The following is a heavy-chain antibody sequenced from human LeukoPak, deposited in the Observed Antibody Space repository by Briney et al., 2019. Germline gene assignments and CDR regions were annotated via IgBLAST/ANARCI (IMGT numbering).Heavy chain of an antibody. J-gene: IGHJ5*02. CDR1: GGSISSGGYS. CDR2: IYHSGST. D-gene: IGHD6-19*01. CDR3: AREGSGWYYNWFDP. V-gene: IGHV4-30-2*01. Sequence: KPSETLSLTCAVSGGSISSGGYSWSWIRQPPGKGLEWIGYIYHSGSTYYNPSLKSRVTISVDRSKNQFSLKLSSVTAADTAVYYCAREGSGWYYNWFDPWGQGTLVTVSS.